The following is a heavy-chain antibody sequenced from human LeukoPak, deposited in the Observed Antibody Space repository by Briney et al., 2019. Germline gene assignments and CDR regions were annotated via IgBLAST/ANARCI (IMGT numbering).Heavy chain of an antibody. CDR3: ARGTYYYYMDV. D-gene: IGHD1-7*01. J-gene: IGHJ6*03. CDR1: GGSISSGSYY. Sequence: PSQTLSLTCTVSGGSISSGSYYWSWIRQPAGKGLEWIGRIYSSGSTNYNPSLKSPVTILLDTSKNQLSLKLSSVTAADTAVYYCARGTYYYYMDVWGKGTTVTVSS. V-gene: IGHV4-61*02. CDR2: IYSSGST.